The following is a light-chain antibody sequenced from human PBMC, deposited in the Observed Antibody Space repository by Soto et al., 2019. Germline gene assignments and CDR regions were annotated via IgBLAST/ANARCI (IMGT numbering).Light chain of an antibody. CDR3: QQSYSTPRLT. V-gene: IGKV1-39*01. CDR2: AAS. Sequence: DIQMTQSPSSLSASVGDRVTITCRASQSISIYLNWYQQKPGKAPKFLIYAASSLQSGVPSRFSGSGSETHFTLTISSLQPEDFATYYCQQSYSTPRLTFGGGTKVEIK. J-gene: IGKJ4*01. CDR1: QSISIY.